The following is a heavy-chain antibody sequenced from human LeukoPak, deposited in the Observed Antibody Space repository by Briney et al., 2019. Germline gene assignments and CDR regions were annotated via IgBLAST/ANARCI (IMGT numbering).Heavy chain of an antibody. V-gene: IGHV4-59*08. CDR2: IYYSGST. D-gene: IGHD5-24*01. J-gene: IGHJ4*02. Sequence: PSETLSLTCTVSGGSISGYYWSWIRQPPGKGLEWIGYIYYSGSTYYNPSLKSRVTISVDTSKNQFSLKLSSVTAADTAVYYCARPSRWLQSHFDYWGQGTLVTVSS. CDR3: ARPSRWLQSHFDY. CDR1: GGSISGYY.